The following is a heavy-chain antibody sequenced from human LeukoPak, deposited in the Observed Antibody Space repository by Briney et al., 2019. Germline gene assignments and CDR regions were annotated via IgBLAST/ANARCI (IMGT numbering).Heavy chain of an antibody. CDR1: GGSFSGYY. Sequence: SETLSLTCAVYGGSFSGYYWSWIRQPPGKGLEWIGEINHSGSTNYNPSLKSRVTISVDTSKNQFSLKLSSVTAADTAVYYCARRSPERLRYYNYYYMDVWGKGTTVTVSS. CDR2: INHSGST. J-gene: IGHJ6*03. V-gene: IGHV4-34*01. D-gene: IGHD1-26*01. CDR3: ARRSPERLRYYNYYYMDV.